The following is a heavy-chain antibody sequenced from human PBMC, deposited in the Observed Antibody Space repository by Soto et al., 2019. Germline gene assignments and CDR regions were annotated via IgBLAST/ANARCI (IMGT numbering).Heavy chain of an antibody. J-gene: IGHJ4*02. D-gene: IGHD2-15*01. CDR3: ARPTQGGGSGGSCHRIFDY. Sequence: QVQLVQSGAEVKKPGASVKVSCKASGYTFTSYDINWVRQATGQGLEWMGWMNPNSGNTGYAQKFQGRVTMTRNTSIRTAYMELSSLRSEDTAVYYCARPTQGGGSGGSCHRIFDYWGQGTLVTVSS. V-gene: IGHV1-8*01. CDR2: MNPNSGNT. CDR1: GYTFTSYD.